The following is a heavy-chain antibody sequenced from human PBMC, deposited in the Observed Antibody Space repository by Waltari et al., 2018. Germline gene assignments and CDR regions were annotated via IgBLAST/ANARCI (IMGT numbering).Heavy chain of an antibody. CDR3: ARVGSSGWYLSPGDPVTYYYGMDV. CDR2: IWYDGINK. Sequence: QVQLVESGGGVVQPGRSLRLSCAASGITFSSYGMHWVRQAPGQGLEWVAVIWYDGINKYYADSVKGRFTISRDNSKNTLYLQMNSLRAEDTAVYYCARVGSSGWYLSPGDPVTYYYGMDVWGQGTTVTVSS. V-gene: IGHV3-33*01. CDR1: GITFSSYG. D-gene: IGHD6-19*01. J-gene: IGHJ6*02.